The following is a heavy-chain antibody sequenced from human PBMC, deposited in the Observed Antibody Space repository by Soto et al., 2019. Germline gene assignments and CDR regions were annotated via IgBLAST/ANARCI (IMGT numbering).Heavy chain of an antibody. D-gene: IGHD3-9*01. V-gene: IGHV3-30-3*01. J-gene: IGHJ4*02. CDR2: ISYDGSNK. CDR3: ARANYYDILTGPGHYFDY. Sequence: GGSLRLSCAASGFTFSRYAMHWVRQAPGKGLEWVAVISYDGSNKYYADSVKGRFIISRDNSKNTLYLQMNSLRAEDTAVYYCARANYYDILTGPGHYFDYWGQGTLVIVSS. CDR1: GFTFSRYA.